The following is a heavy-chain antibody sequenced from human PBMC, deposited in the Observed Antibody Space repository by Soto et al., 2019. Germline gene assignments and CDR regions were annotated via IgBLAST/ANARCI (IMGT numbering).Heavy chain of an antibody. CDR1: GYTFTGYY. Sequence: QVQLVQSGAEVKKPGASVKVSCKASGYTFTGYYMHWVRQAPGQGLEWMGWSNPNSGGTNYAQKFQGRVTMTRDTSISTAYMELSRLRSDDTAVYYCARSGYVARQGIAVAGTKFGYWGQGTLVTVSS. V-gene: IGHV1-2*02. J-gene: IGHJ4*02. D-gene: IGHD6-19*01. CDR2: SNPNSGGT. CDR3: ARSGYVARQGIAVAGTKFGY.